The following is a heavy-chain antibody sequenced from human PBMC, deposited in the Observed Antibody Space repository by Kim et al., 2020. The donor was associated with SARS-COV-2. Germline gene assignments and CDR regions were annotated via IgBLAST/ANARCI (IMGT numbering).Heavy chain of an antibody. J-gene: IGHJ6*02. D-gene: IGHD6-13*01. V-gene: IGHV4-59*01. CDR1: GGSISSYY. CDR3: ARVTYSSSWGTSYYYGMDV. CDR2: IYYSGST. Sequence: SETLSLTCTVSGGSISSYYWSWIRQPPGKGLEWIGYIYYSGSTNYSPSLKSRVTISVDTSKNQFSLKLSSVTAADTAVYYCARVTYSSSWGTSYYYGMDVWGQGTTVTVSS.